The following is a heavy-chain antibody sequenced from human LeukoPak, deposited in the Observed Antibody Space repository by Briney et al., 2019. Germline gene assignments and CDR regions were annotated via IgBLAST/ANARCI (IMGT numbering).Heavy chain of an antibody. V-gene: IGHV3-21*01. D-gene: IGHD3-10*01. CDR2: ISSSSSYI. Sequence: GGSLRLSCAASGFTFSNSAMSWVRQARGKGLGWVSSISSSSSYIYYADSVKGRFTISRDNAKDSLYLQMNSLRAEDTAVYYCARSFGRRSRFDYWGQGTLVTVSS. CDR3: ARSFGRRSRFDY. CDR1: GFTFSNSA. J-gene: IGHJ4*02.